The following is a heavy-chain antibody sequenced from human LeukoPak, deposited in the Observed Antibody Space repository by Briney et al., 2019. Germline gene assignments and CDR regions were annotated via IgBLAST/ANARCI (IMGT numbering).Heavy chain of an antibody. Sequence: SVKVSCKASGGTFSSYAISWVRQAPGQGLEWMGGIIPIFGTANYAQKFQGRVTITADESTSTAYMELSSLRSEDTAVCYCARVGRGYCSSTSCYLMPMDWGQGTLVTVSS. CDR3: ARVGRGYCSSTSCYLMPMD. J-gene: IGHJ4*02. D-gene: IGHD2-2*01. CDR2: IIPIFGTA. V-gene: IGHV1-69*13. CDR1: GGTFSSYA.